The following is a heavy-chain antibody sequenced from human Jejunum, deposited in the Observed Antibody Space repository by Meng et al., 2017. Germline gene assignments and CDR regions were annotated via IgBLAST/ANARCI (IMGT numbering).Heavy chain of an antibody. CDR1: GYTFTSNA. V-gene: IGHV1-3*04. CDR2: INTGNGNT. Sequence: QVQLVQSGAEVRKPGASVKVSCKASGYTFTSNAMHWARQAPGQRLEWLGWINTGNGNTKYSEKLQGRVTITRDTSASTAYMELSSLRSEDTAIYYCATLCGGNCYSDYWGQGTLVTVSS. J-gene: IGHJ4*02. D-gene: IGHD2-21*02. CDR3: ATLCGGNCYSDY.